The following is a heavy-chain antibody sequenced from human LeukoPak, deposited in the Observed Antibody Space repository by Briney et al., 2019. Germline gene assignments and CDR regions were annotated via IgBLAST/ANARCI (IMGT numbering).Heavy chain of an antibody. CDR1: GGSFSGYY. V-gene: IGHV4-34*09. CDR3: ASSGGGDCLDY. CDR2: INHSGSA. Sequence: SETLSLTCAVYGGSFSGYYWSWIRQPPGKGLEWIGEINHSGSANYNPSLKSRVTISVDTSKNQFSLKLSSVTAADTAVYYCASSGGGDCLDYWGQGTLVTVSS. J-gene: IGHJ4*02. D-gene: IGHD2-21*01.